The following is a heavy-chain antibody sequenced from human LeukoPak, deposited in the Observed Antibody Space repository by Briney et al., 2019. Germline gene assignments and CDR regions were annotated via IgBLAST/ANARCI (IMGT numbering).Heavy chain of an antibody. CDR1: GGSISSSSYY. J-gene: IGHJ3*01. Sequence: SETLSLTCTVSGGSISSSSYYWGWIRQPPGKGLEWIGSIYYSGSTYYNPSLKSRVTISVDTSKNQFSLKLSSVTAADTAVYYCARDFREWAFDFWGQGTMVSVSS. V-gene: IGHV4-39*02. CDR2: IYYSGST. CDR3: ARDFREWAFDF. D-gene: IGHD3-10*01.